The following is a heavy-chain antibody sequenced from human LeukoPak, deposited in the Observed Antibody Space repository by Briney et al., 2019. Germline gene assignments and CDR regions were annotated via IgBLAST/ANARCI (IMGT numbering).Heavy chain of an antibody. J-gene: IGHJ4*02. Sequence: GGSLRLSCTASGFSFSDHYMTGMRQAPGKGVEWISYITSSGRSTDYADSVKGRFIISRDKAMKSLFLQMSSLRVDDTAIYYCTRDPDYGDPDWGQGTLVTVSS. CDR1: GFSFSDHY. CDR3: TRDPDYGDPD. D-gene: IGHD2-21*01. V-gene: IGHV3-11*01. CDR2: ITSSGRST.